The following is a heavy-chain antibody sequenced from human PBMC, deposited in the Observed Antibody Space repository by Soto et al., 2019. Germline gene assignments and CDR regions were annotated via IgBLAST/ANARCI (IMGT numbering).Heavy chain of an antibody. CDR1: GFSLSTSGVG. CDR3: AHTPLNSDIPVVGNWVDP. J-gene: IGHJ5*02. CDR2: IYWDDDK. D-gene: IGHD6-19*01. V-gene: IGHV2-5*02. Sequence: QITLKESGPTLVKPTQTLTLTCTFSGFSLSTSGVGVAWIRQSPGEALEWLALIYWDDDKRYSPSLRSRLTISKDTSKNQVVLTMTNMDPVDTATYYCAHTPLNSDIPVVGNWVDPWGQGTLVTVSS.